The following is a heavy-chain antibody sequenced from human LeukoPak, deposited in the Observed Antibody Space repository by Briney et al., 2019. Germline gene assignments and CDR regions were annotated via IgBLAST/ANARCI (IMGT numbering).Heavy chain of an antibody. V-gene: IGHV1-18*01. D-gene: IGHD1-26*01. J-gene: IGHJ3*02. CDR2: ISGYNGHP. CDR3: ARGGRWELPRPYAFDI. Sequence: ASVKVSCKASGYTFTNYGISWVRQAPGQGLEWMGWISGYNGHPNYAEKLQGRVTMTTDTSTSTAYMELRSLRSDDTAVFYCARGGRWELPRPYAFDIWGQGTMVTVSS. CDR1: GYTFTNYG.